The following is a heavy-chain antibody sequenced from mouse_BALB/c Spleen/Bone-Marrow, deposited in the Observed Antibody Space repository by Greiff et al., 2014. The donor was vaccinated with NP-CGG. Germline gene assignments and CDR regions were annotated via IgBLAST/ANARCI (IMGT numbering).Heavy chain of an antibody. J-gene: IGHJ3*01. V-gene: IGHV5-4*02. D-gene: IGHD2-14*01. CDR3: VRDGDYRYAWFSY. CDR2: ISDGGTYT. Sequence: EVKLVESGGGLVKPGGSLKLSCAASGFTFRDYYMYWVRQTPEKRLEWVATISDGGTYTYYSDSVKGRFTISRDKAKNNLYLQMNNLMSEDTAMYLCVRDGDYRYAWFSYWGQGTLVTVSA. CDR1: GFTFRDYY.